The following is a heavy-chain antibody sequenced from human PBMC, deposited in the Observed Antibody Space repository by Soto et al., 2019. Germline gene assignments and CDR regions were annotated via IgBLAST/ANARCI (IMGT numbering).Heavy chain of an antibody. CDR1: GFTFSNYY. D-gene: IGHD6-13*01. V-gene: IGHV1-46*01. CDR3: ARAHSEQYFDF. J-gene: IGHJ4*02. Sequence: ASVKVSCKASGFTFSNYYMHCVRQAPEQGLEWMGIISPGGDSTTYAQRFQGRLTMTRDTSTSTVYMDLSSLTSEDTAVYYCARAHSEQYFDFWGQGTLVTVSS. CDR2: ISPGGDST.